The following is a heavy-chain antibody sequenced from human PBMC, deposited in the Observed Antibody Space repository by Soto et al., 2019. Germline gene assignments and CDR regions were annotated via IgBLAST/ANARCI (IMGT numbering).Heavy chain of an antibody. V-gene: IGHV3-48*01. D-gene: IGHD4-17*01. J-gene: IGHJ1*01. CDR2: ISSSSSTI. CDR1: GFTFSSYS. CDR3: AREPYDYGDPEYFQH. Sequence: GESLKISCAASGFTFSSYSMNWVRQAPGKGLEWVSYISSSSSTIYYADSVKGRFTISRDNAKNSLYLQMNSLRAEDTAVYYCAREPYDYGDPEYFQHWGQGTLVTVSS.